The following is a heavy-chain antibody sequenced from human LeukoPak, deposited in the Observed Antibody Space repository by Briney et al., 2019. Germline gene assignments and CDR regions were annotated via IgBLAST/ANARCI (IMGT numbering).Heavy chain of an antibody. CDR2: IYTSGST. Sequence: PSQTLSLTCTVSGGSISSGSYYWSWIRQPAGKGLEWIGRIYTSGSTNYNPSLKSRVTISVDTSKNQFSLKLSSVTAADTAVYYCARGVDNYGYIFDYWGQGTLVTVSS. CDR1: GGSISSGSYY. CDR3: ARGVDNYGYIFDY. J-gene: IGHJ4*02. D-gene: IGHD5-18*01. V-gene: IGHV4-61*02.